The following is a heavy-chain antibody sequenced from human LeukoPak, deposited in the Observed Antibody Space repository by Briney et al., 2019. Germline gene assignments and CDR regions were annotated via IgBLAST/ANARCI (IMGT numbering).Heavy chain of an antibody. V-gene: IGHV1-18*01. CDR3: AGSLPLTTVPPWDY. D-gene: IGHD4-17*01. Sequence: GASVKVSCTASGYTFTSYGISWVRQAPGQGLEWMGWISAYNGNTNYAQKLQGRVTMTTDTSTSTAYMELRSLRSDDTAVYYCAGSLPLTTVPPWDYWGQGTLVTVSS. CDR1: GYTFTSYG. J-gene: IGHJ4*02. CDR2: ISAYNGNT.